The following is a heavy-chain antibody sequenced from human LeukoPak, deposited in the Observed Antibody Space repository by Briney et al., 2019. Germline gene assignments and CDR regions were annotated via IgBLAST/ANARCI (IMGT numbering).Heavy chain of an antibody. CDR3: ARSSPIADY. CDR2: IYYSGST. J-gene: IGHJ4*02. CDR1: GGSISSYY. Sequence: SETLSLTCTVSGGSISSYYWSWIRQPPGKGLEWIGYIYYSGSTNYNPSLKSRVTISVDTSKNQFPLKLSSVTAADTAVYYCARSSPIADYWGQGTLVTVSS. D-gene: IGHD3-16*02. V-gene: IGHV4-59*08.